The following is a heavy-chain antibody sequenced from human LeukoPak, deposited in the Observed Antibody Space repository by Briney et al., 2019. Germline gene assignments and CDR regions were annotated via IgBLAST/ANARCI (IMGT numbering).Heavy chain of an antibody. Sequence: AGSLRFSCAASAFTFSNYGRHWVRQGPGKGLEWVAIIWYDGSNKYYTDSVKGRFTISRDNSKNMLYLQMSSLRAEDTAVYYCARGGMTANNIDYWGQGTLVTVSS. CDR2: IWYDGSNK. D-gene: IGHD2-21*02. J-gene: IGHJ4*02. CDR1: AFTFSNYG. V-gene: IGHV3-33*01. CDR3: ARGGMTANNIDY.